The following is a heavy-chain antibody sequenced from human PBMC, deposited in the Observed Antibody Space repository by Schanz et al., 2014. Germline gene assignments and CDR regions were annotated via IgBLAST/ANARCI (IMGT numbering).Heavy chain of an antibody. V-gene: IGHV3-30*04. CDR3: ATPSYSPLIGHLTYFDS. J-gene: IGHJ4*02. CDR2: TSYDGGNK. Sequence: QVHLVESGGGVVQPGRSLRLSCAASGFTFSNYAMHWVRQAPGKGLEWVAFTSYDGGNKHYADSVRGRFTISKDNSKKTLYLQMSSLRVEDTALYFCATPSYSPLIGHLTYFDSWGQGTQVTVSS. CDR1: GFTFSNYA. D-gene: IGHD3-10*01.